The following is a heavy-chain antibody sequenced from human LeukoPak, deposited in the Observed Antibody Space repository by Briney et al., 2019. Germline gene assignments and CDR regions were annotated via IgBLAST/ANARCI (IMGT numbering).Heavy chain of an antibody. J-gene: IGHJ4*02. V-gene: IGHV3-43D*04. CDR2: IGWDGGST. D-gene: IGHD3-9*01. CDR1: GFTFDDYA. CDR3: AKVLLRYFDWSPFDY. Sequence: GGSLRLSCAASGFTFDDYAMHWVRQAPGKGLEWVSLIGWDGGSTYYADSVKGRFTISRDNSKNSLYLQMNSLRAEDTALYYCAKVLLRYFDWSPFDYWGQGTLVTVSS.